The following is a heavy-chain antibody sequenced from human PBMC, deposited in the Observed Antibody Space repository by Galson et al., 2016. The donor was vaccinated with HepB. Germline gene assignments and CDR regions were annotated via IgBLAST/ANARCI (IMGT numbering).Heavy chain of an antibody. J-gene: IGHJ4*02. V-gene: IGHV3-11*01. CDR3: ARDLTKFYDSSGSIFDC. D-gene: IGHD3-22*01. CDR1: GFTFSDYY. Sequence: SLRLSCAASGFTFSDYYMSWIRQAPGKGLEWLLYISHSGATIYYTDSVKGRFTVSRDNAQNSLFLQMNSLRAEDTAVYYCARDLTKFYDSSGSIFDCWGQGSLVTVSS. CDR2: ISHSGATI.